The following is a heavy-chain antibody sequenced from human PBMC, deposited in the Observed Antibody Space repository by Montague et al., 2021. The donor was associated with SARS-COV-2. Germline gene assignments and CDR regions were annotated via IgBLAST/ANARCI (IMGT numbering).Heavy chain of an antibody. V-gene: IGHV4-59*13. CDR2: IYYSWST. Sequence: SETLSLTCTVSGGSISSYYWSWIRQPPGKGLEWMGYIYYSWSTNYNPSLKSRGTISVDTAKNQFSLKLSSVTAAASAGYYCARERGYGDYFDYWGQGTLVTVSS. J-gene: IGHJ4*02. CDR3: ARERGYGDYFDY. D-gene: IGHD4-17*01. CDR1: GGSISSYY.